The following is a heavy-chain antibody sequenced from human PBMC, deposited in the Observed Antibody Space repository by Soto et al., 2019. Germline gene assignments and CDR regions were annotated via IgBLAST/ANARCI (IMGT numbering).Heavy chain of an antibody. D-gene: IGHD5-12*01. J-gene: IGHJ5*02. CDR2: IYYSGST. CDR3: ARGYDWFDP. CDR1: VDSISSSY. Sequence: QVQLQESGPGLVETSETLSLTCSVSVDSISSSYWSWIRQPPGKGLEWIGYIYYSGSTNYNPSLKSRVTISLDTSKNQFSLKVSSVTAADTAVYYCARGYDWFDPWGQGTLVTVSS. V-gene: IGHV4-59*01.